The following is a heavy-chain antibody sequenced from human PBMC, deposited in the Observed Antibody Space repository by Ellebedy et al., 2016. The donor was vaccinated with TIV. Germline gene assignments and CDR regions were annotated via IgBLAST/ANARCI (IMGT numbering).Heavy chain of an antibody. V-gene: IGHV3-11*01. D-gene: IGHD2-2*01. CDR3: ARDTRFIDHQHNWFDP. CDR2: ISSSGGTT. J-gene: IGHJ5*02. Sequence: GESLKISCAASGFIFSDYQMSWIRQAPGKGLECVSYISSSGGTTYYADSVKGRFTISRDNAKNSLYLKMNSLRAEDTAVYYCARDTRFIDHQHNWFDPWGQGTLVTVSS. CDR1: GFIFSDYQ.